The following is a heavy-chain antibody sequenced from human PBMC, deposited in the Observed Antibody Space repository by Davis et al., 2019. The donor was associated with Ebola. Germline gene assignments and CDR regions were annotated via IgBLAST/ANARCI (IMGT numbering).Heavy chain of an antibody. D-gene: IGHD4-23*01. Sequence: LKISCAASGFTFSSYWMNWVRQAPGKGLEWVSYISSSISTISYADSAKGRFTISRNNAKNSLYLQMNSLRDGDTAVYYCARDPSFYGGNYYYYYGMDVWGQGTTVTVSS. J-gene: IGHJ6*02. CDR2: ISSSISTI. CDR3: ARDPSFYGGNYYYYYGMDV. CDR1: GFTFSSYW. V-gene: IGHV3-48*02.